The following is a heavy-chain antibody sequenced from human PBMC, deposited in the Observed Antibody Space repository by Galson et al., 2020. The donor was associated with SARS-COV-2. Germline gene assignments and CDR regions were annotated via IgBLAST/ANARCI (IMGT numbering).Heavy chain of an antibody. J-gene: IGHJ6*02. CDR3: ARVRQLVSRYYYYYGMDV. Sequence: GGSLRLSCAASGFTVSSNYMSWVRPAPGKGLEWVSVIYSGGSTYYADSVKGRFTISRDNSKNTLYLQMNSLRAEDTAVYYCARVRQLVSRYYYYYGMDVWGQGTTVTVSS. D-gene: IGHD6-13*01. V-gene: IGHV3-53*01. CDR2: IYSGGST. CDR1: GFTVSSNY.